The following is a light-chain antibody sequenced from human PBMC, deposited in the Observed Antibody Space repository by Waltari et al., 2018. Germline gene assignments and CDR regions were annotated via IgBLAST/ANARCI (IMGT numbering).Light chain of an antibody. Sequence: EIVLTQSPGTLSLSPGETATFSCRANQRVCSNYFAWYQKKAGQSPRLLISGASNRASGVPDRFSGRVSGAEFTLTISRLDPEDFAVYYCQQYGTPQGYIFGQGTKVDI. V-gene: IGKV3-20*01. CDR3: QQYGTPQGYI. CDR1: QRVCSNY. CDR2: GAS. J-gene: IGKJ2*01.